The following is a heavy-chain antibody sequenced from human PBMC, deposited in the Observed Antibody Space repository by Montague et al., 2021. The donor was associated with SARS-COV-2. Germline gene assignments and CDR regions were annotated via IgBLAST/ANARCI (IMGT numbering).Heavy chain of an antibody. CDR2: IYYSGST. V-gene: IGHV4-31*03. Sequence: TLSLTCTVSGGSISSGGYYWSWIRQHPGKGLEWIGYIYYSGSTYYNPSLKSRDTISVDTSKNQFSLKLSSVTAADTAVYYCARAGITIFGVVTHYDYWGQGTLVTVSS. CDR1: GGSISSGGYY. J-gene: IGHJ4*02. CDR3: ARAGITIFGVVTHYDY. D-gene: IGHD3-3*01.